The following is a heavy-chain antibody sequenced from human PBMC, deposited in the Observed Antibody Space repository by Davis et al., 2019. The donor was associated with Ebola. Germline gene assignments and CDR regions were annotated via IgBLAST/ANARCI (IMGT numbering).Heavy chain of an antibody. CDR1: GGSISSSSYY. Sequence: MPGGSLRLSCTVSGGSISSSSYYWSWIRQPPGKGLEWIGYIYYSGSTNYNPSLKSRVTISVDKSKNQFSLKLSSVTAADTAVYYCARDRQLLWFGEFDYWGQGTLVTVSS. CDR2: IYYSGST. CDR3: ARDRQLLWFGEFDY. J-gene: IGHJ4*02. D-gene: IGHD3-10*01. V-gene: IGHV4-61*05.